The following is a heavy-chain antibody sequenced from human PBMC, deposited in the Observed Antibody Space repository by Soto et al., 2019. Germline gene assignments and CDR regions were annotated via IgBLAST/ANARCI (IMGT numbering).Heavy chain of an antibody. V-gene: IGHV3-15*01. Sequence: LSLSSAASCFTFSNPWLSSVRQASWKGLKWVGRIKSKTEGGTTDYAAPVKGRFTISRDDSKNTLYLQMNSLKTGDKAVYYCTSDPPTGPWGQGTLVTVSS. CDR2: IKSKTEGGTT. CDR3: TSDPPTGP. CDR1: CFTFSNPW. J-gene: IGHJ5*02.